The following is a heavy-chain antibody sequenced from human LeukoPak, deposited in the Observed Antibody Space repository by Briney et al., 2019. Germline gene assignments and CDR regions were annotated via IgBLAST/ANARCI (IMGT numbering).Heavy chain of an antibody. CDR1: GGSFSAYY. J-gene: IGHJ3*02. V-gene: IGHV4-34*09. CDR3: ARDTHSSGYDDAFDI. CDR2: IYYSGST. D-gene: IGHD3-22*01. Sequence: PSETLSLTCAVYGGSFSAYYWSWIRQPPGKGLEWIGYIYYSGSTYYNPSLKSRVTISVDTSKNQFSLKLSSVTAADTAVYYCARDTHSSGYDDAFDIWGQGTMVTVSS.